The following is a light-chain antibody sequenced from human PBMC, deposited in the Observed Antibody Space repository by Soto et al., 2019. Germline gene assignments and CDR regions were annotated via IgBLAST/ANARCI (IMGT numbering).Light chain of an antibody. CDR2: GAS. Sequence: EMVLTQSPDTLSLSPGERATLSCRASQSVSSSYFAWYQQRPGQAPRLLIYGASSRATGIPDRFSGSGSGTDFTLTISRLEPEDFAVYYGQKYATSPPVYSFGQGTKVEIK. V-gene: IGKV3-20*01. CDR3: QKYATSPPVYS. CDR1: QSVSSSY. J-gene: IGKJ2*03.